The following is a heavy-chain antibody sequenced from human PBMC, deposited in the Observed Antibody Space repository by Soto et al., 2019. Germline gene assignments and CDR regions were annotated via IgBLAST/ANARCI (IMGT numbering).Heavy chain of an antibody. CDR2: ISGSGGST. J-gene: IGHJ3*02. D-gene: IGHD6-19*01. CDR3: AKATNGYSSGWYLDAFDS. CDR1: GFTFSSYA. Sequence: EVQLLESGGGLVQPGGSLRLSCAASGFTFSSYAMSWVRQAPGKGLEWVSAISGSGGSTYYADSVKGRFTISRDNSKNTLYLQMNSLRAEDTAVYYCAKATNGYSSGWYLDAFDSWGQGTMVTGSS. V-gene: IGHV3-23*01.